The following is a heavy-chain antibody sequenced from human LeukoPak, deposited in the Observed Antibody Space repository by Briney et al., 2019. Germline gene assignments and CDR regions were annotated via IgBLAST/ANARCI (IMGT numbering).Heavy chain of an antibody. CDR3: AKDRLAVALGPHFDY. CDR2: ISYDGSNK. CDR1: GFTFSSYG. V-gene: IGHV3-30*18. J-gene: IGHJ4*02. D-gene: IGHD6-19*01. Sequence: GGSLRLSCAASGFTFSSYGMHWVRRAPGKGLEWVAVISYDGSNKYYADSVKGRFTISRDNSKNTLYLQMNSLRAEDTAVYYCAKDRLAVALGPHFDYWGQGTLVTVSS.